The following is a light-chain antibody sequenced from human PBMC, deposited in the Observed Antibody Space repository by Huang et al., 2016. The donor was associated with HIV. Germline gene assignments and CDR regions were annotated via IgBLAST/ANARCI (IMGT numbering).Light chain of an antibody. Sequence: DIQMTQSPPSVSASQGVRVTLTCRASQDIGNFLAWFQQKPGGAPTLLIFSASTLHLGVPSRFTGRGSGTEFTLTITNLQPEDVATYYCQRYDTAPRAFGPGTKV. J-gene: IGKJ1*01. CDR2: SAS. CDR3: QRYDTAPRA. CDR1: QDIGNF. V-gene: IGKV1-27*01.